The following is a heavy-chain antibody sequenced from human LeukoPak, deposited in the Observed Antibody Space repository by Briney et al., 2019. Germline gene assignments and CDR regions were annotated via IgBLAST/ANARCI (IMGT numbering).Heavy chain of an antibody. D-gene: IGHD6-19*01. CDR2: ISWNSGSI. J-gene: IGHJ1*01. CDR1: GFTFDDYA. CDR3: AKAPNAGAVAGYEYFQH. V-gene: IGHV3-9*01. Sequence: GGSLRLSCAASGFTFDDYAMHWVRQAPGKGLEWVSGISWNSGSIGYADSVKGRFTISRDNAKNSLYLQMNSLRAEDTALYYCAKAPNAGAVAGYEYFQHWGQGTLVTVSS.